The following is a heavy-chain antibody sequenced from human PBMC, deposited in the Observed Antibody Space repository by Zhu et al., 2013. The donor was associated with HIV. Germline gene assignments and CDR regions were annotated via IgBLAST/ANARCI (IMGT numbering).Heavy chain of an antibody. Sequence: QVHLVQSGPELKKPGASVRVSCKASGYTFTSYALAWVRQAPGQGLEWMGWINPYNGDTKYARRFQGRVTMSTDTSTNTAYMEVRTLRSDDTAVYFCAREDYRMGAPFDYWGQGALVVVSS. CDR2: INPYNGDT. CDR1: GYTFTSYA. J-gene: IGHJ4*02. D-gene: IGHD3-10*01. CDR3: AREDYRMGAPFDY. V-gene: IGHV1-18*01.